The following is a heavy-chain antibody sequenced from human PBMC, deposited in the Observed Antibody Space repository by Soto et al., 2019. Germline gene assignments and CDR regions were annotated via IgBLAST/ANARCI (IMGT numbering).Heavy chain of an antibody. V-gene: IGHV4-34*01. CDR3: ARGQSGFWSGYSTRYYYGMDV. D-gene: IGHD3-3*01. CDR1: GGSLSGYY. Sequence: SETLSLTGAVYGGSLSGYYGSWILQPPGKGLEWIGEINHSGSTNYNPSLKSRVTISVDTSKNQFSLKLSSVTAADTAVYYCARGQSGFWSGYSTRYYYGMDVWGQGTTVTVSS. CDR2: INHSGST. J-gene: IGHJ6*02.